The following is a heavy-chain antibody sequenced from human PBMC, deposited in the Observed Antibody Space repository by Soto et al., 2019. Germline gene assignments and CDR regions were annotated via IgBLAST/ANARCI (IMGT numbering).Heavy chain of an antibody. CDR2: INSDGSST. V-gene: IGHV3-74*01. D-gene: IGHD5-12*01. CDR1: GFTFSSYW. CDR3: AREGWLQPYFDY. J-gene: IGHJ4*02. Sequence: EVQLVESGGGLVQPGGSLRLSCAASGFTFSSYWMHWVRQPPGKGLVWVSRINSDGSSTSYADSVKGRFTISRDNAKNTLYLQMNSLRAEDTAVYYCAREGWLQPYFDYWGQGTLVTVSS.